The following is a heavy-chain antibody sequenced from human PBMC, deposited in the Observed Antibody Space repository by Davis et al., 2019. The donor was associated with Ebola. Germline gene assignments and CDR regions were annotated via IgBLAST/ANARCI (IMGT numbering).Heavy chain of an antibody. V-gene: IGHV3-23*01. D-gene: IGHD5-12*01. Sequence: GGSLRLSCAASGFTFSSYAMSWVRQAPGKGLEWVSAISGSGGSTYYADSVKGRFTISRDNSKNTLYLQMNSLKTEDTAVYYCTTFVARQKWLRYYYYYYMDVWGKGTTVTVSS. J-gene: IGHJ6*03. CDR1: GFTFSSYA. CDR3: TTFVARQKWLRYYYYYYMDV. CDR2: ISGSGGST.